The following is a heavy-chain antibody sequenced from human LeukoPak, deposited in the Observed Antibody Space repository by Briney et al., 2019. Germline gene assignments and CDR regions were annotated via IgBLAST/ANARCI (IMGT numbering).Heavy chain of an antibody. CDR3: ARVPHGETIFGVVLYWCDP. CDR2: IYHSGST. D-gene: IGHD3-3*01. J-gene: IGHJ5*02. V-gene: IGHV4-38-2*02. CDR1: SYSISSGYY. Sequence: SETLSLTCTVSSYSISSGYYWGWIRQPPGKGLEWIGSIYHSGSTYYNPSLKSRVTISIDTSKNQFSLKLSSVTAADTAVYYCARVPHGETIFGVVLYWCDPWGQGTLVTVSS.